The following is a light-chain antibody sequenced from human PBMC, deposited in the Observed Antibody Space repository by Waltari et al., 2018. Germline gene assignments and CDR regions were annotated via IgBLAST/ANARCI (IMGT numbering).Light chain of an antibody. Sequence: VVLTQSPGTLSLSQGERETLPCRASQSIGRYLVWYQQRPGQAPRLLIYAASTRATGIPDRFSGSGSGTDFTLTISRLEPEDFAVYYCQNHERLPATFGQGTKVEIK. CDR1: QSIGRY. J-gene: IGKJ1*01. V-gene: IGKV3-20*01. CDR3: QNHERLPAT. CDR2: AAS.